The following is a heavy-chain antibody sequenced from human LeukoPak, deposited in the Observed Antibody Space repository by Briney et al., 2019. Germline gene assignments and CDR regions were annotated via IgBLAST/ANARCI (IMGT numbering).Heavy chain of an antibody. Sequence: PGGSLRLSCVASGFILSTSEMNWVRQAPGRGLEWVSFIASDGTIYYADSVKGRFTLSRDNAKNSLYLHMNSLRAEDTAVYYCARDYGGSSPFDYWGQGTLVTVSS. CDR3: ARDYGGSSPFDY. D-gene: IGHD4-23*01. V-gene: IGHV3-48*03. CDR2: IASDGTI. CDR1: GFILSTSE. J-gene: IGHJ4*02.